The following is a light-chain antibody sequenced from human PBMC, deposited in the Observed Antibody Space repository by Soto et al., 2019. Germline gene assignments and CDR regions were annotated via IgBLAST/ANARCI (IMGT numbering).Light chain of an antibody. V-gene: IGKV1-5*01. J-gene: IGKJ1*01. CDR3: QKYGTPPRT. Sequence: DIQMTQSPSTLPSSLGERVTITCRASQSISNWLAWYQQKTGTAPKLLIYHDSTLESGVPSRFSGSGSGTDLNLTISRLEPEDFAVYYCQKYGTPPRTFGHGTKVDIK. CDR1: QSISNW. CDR2: HDS.